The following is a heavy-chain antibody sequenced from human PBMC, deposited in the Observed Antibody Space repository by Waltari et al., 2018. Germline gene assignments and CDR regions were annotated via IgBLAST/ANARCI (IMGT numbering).Heavy chain of an antibody. CDR2: TYYRSKWYN. CDR3: ARDLRNTITWAYYYGIDV. Sequence: QVQLQQSGPGLVKPSQTLSLTCAIPGDTVSSNSAAWNWNRQSPSRGLEWLGRTYYRSKWYNDYAVSVKSRISIKPDTSKNQFSLQLTSVTPEDTAVYFCARDLRNTITWAYYYGIDVWGQGTTVTVSS. J-gene: IGHJ6*02. D-gene: IGHD2-2*01. V-gene: IGHV6-1*01. CDR1: GDTVSSNSAA.